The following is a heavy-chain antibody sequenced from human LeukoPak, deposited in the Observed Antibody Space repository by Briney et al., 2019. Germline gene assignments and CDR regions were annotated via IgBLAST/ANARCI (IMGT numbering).Heavy chain of an antibody. CDR2: ISAYNGNT. CDR1: GYTFTDYY. J-gene: IGHJ4*02. V-gene: IGHV1-18*04. D-gene: IGHD1-26*01. CDR3: AREGTSGSYLYYFDY. Sequence: GASVKVSCKTSGYTFTDYYIHWVRQAPGQGLEWMGWISAYNGNTNYAQKLQGRVTMATDTSTSTAYMELRSLRSDDTAVYYCAREGTSGSYLYYFDYWGQGTLVTVSS.